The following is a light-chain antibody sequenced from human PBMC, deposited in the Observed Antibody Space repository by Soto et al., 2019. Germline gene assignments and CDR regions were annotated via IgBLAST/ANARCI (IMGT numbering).Light chain of an antibody. CDR3: QQRSNWPPIT. J-gene: IGKJ5*01. V-gene: IGKV3-11*01. Sequence: EIVLTQSPATLSLSPGERATLSCRASQSVSSYLAWYQQKHGQAPRLLIYDASNMATGIPARFSGSGSGTDFTLTISSVDPEDFAVYYCQQRSNWPPITFGQGTRLEIK. CDR2: DAS. CDR1: QSVSSY.